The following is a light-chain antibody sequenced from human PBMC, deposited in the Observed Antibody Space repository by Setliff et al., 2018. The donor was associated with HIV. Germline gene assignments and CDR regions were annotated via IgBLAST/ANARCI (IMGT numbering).Light chain of an antibody. V-gene: IGLV1-47*01. CDR3: AACDDNLSEV. Sequence: QSVLTQPPSASGTPGQRVTISCSGSSSNIGSNYVYWYQQLPGTAPKLLIYKNNQRPSGVPDRFSGSKSGTSASLAIRGLRSEDEADYYCAACDDNLSEVFGTGTKATVL. CDR1: SSNIGSNY. J-gene: IGLJ1*01. CDR2: KNN.